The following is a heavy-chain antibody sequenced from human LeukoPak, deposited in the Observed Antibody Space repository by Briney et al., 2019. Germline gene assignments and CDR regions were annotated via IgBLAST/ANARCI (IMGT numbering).Heavy chain of an antibody. CDR2: IKQDGSEK. CDR3: ARDIYYGSGSYDY. Sequence: PGGSLRLSCAASGFTFSSYWMSWVRQAPGKGLEWVANIKQDGSEKYYVDSVKGRFTISRDNAKNSLYLQMNSPRAEDTAVYYCARDIYYGSGSYDYWGQGTLVTVSS. J-gene: IGHJ4*02. V-gene: IGHV3-7*01. CDR1: GFTFSSYW. D-gene: IGHD3-10*01.